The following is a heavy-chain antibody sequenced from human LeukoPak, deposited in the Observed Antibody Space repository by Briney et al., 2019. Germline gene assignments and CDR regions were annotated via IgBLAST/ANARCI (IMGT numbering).Heavy chain of an antibody. V-gene: IGHV1-2*04. CDR1: GYTFTGYY. Sequence: ASVKVSCKASGYTFTGYYMHWVRQAPGQGLEWMGWINPNSGGTNYAQKFQGWVTMTRDTSISTAYMELSRLRSDDTAVYYCARVGSESYGDPSSFDYWGQGTLVTVSS. J-gene: IGHJ4*02. CDR3: ARVGSESYGDPSSFDY. D-gene: IGHD4-17*01. CDR2: INPNSGGT.